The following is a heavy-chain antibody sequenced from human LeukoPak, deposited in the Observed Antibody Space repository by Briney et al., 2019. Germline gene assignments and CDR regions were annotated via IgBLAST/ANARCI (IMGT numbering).Heavy chain of an antibody. CDR2: IKYDGSEK. Sequence: GGSLRLSCVASGFIFNNFWMSWVRQAPGKRLEWVAKIKYDGSEKYYVDSVKGRFTISRDNAKNSLYLQMNTLRADDTAVYYCARGAYYYEDWGQGTLVTVSS. J-gene: IGHJ4*02. V-gene: IGHV3-7*01. D-gene: IGHD3-22*01. CDR1: GFIFNNFW. CDR3: ARGAYYYED.